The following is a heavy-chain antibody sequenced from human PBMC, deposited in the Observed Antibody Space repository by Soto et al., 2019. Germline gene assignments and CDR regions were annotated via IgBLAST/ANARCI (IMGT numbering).Heavy chain of an antibody. CDR2: IYPGDSDT. CDR3: ARHCRAPDSSGYEYDYYYGMDV. D-gene: IGHD3-22*01. V-gene: IGHV5-51*01. Sequence: PGESLKISCKGAGYSFTSYWIGWVGQMPGKGLEWMGIIYPGDSDTRYSPSFQGQVTISADKSISTAYLQWSSLKASDTAMYYCARHCRAPDSSGYEYDYYYGMDVWGQGTTVTVSS. CDR1: GYSFTSYW. J-gene: IGHJ6*02.